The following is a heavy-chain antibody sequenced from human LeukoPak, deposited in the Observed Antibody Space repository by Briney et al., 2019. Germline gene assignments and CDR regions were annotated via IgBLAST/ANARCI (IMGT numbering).Heavy chain of an antibody. V-gene: IGHV3-74*01. CDR1: GFTFSTYW. J-gene: IGHJ1*01. CDR2: IKSDGGT. D-gene: IGHD3-22*01. Sequence: GGSLRLSCAASGFTFSTYWMHWVRQAPGKGLVWVSRIKSDGGTNYADSVKGRFTISRDNAKNTVSLQMTSLRAEDTGVYYCARAPSEIGGYYPEYFRHWGQGTLVIVSS. CDR3: ARAPSEIGGYYPEYFRH.